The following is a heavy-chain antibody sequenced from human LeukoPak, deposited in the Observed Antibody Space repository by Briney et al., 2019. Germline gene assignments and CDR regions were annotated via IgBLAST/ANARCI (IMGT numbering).Heavy chain of an antibody. V-gene: IGHV3-23*01. J-gene: IGHJ5*02. CDR3: AKDTPRYCSSTSCYPNWFDP. D-gene: IGHD2-2*01. CDR2: ISGSGGST. Sequence: GGSLRLSCAASGFTFSSYATSWVRQAPGKGLEWVSAISGSGGSTYYADSVKGRFTISRDNSKNTLYLQMNSLRAEDTAVYYCAKDTPRYCSSTSCYPNWFDPWGQGTLVTVSS. CDR1: GFTFSSYA.